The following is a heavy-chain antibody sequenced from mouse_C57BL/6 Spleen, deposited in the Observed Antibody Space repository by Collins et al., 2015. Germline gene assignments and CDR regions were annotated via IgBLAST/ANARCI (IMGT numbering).Heavy chain of an antibody. J-gene: IGHJ3*01. CDR3: ARTGTTWFAY. CDR2: ISSGSSTI. D-gene: IGHD4-1*01. V-gene: IGHV5-17*02. Sequence: VAYISSGSSTIYYADTVKGRFTISRDNPKNTLFLQMTSLRSEDTAMYYCARTGTTWFAYWGQGTLVTVSA.